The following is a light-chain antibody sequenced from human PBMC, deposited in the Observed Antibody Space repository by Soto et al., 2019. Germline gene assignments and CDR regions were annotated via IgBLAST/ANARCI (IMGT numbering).Light chain of an antibody. J-gene: IGKJ1*01. CDR1: QSVSNY. Sequence: EIVLTQSPATLSLSPGERATLSCRASQSVSNYLAWYQQKPGQAPRLLIYGASTRATGIPARFSGSGSGTEFTLTISSLQSEDFAVYYCQQYNNWLLWTFGQGTKVDIK. V-gene: IGKV3-15*01. CDR2: GAS. CDR3: QQYNNWLLWT.